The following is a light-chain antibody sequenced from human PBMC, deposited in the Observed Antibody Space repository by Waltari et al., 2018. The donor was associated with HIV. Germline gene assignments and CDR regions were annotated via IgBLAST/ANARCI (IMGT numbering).Light chain of an antibody. V-gene: IGLV4-69*02. J-gene: IGLJ3*02. Sequence: QLVLTQSPSASASLGASVKLTCTLSSGHTNYAIAWHQQQPEKGPRYLMNVKSEGSHSKGDGIPDRFSGSSAGAERYLTISSLQSEDEADYYCQTWGTGIQVFGGGTKLTVL. CDR1: SGHTNYA. CDR2: VKSEGSH. CDR3: QTWGTGIQV.